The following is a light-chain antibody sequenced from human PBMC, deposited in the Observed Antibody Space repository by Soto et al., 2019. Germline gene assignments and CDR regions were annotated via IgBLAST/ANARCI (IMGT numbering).Light chain of an antibody. V-gene: IGKV3-15*01. CDR1: QSVRSN. J-gene: IGKJ4*01. CDR2: GAS. CDR3: QQYNNWPLALT. Sequence: EIVMTQSPATLSVSPGERATLSCRASQSVRSNLAWYQQKPGQAPRLLIYGASTRATGIPARFSGSGSGTEFTLTISSLQSEDFAVYYCQQYNNWPLALTFGGGTKVEIK.